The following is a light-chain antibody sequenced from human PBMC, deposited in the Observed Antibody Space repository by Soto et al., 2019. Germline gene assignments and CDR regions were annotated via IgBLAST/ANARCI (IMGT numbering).Light chain of an antibody. CDR2: DAS. Sequence: EIGLTQSPATVSLSPGERATLSCRASQSVGSFLAWDQQKPGQAPRLLIYDASSRPTDIPARFSGSGSGTDFTLTISSLEPEAFALYYCQQRSNWPITFGQGTHWRL. CDR1: QSVGSF. J-gene: IGKJ5*01. V-gene: IGKV3-11*01. CDR3: QQRSNWPIT.